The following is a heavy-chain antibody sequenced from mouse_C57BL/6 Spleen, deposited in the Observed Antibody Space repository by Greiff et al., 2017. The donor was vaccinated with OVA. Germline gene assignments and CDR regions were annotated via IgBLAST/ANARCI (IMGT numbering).Heavy chain of an antibody. CDR3: ALYYYDPFAY. J-gene: IGHJ3*01. V-gene: IGHV1-72*01. CDR1: GYTFTSYW. Sequence: QVQLKESGAELVKPGASVKLSCKASGYTFTSYWMHWVKQRPGRGLEWIGRIDPNSGGTKYNEKFKSKATLTVDKPSSTAYMQLSSLTSDDSAVYYCALYYYDPFAYWGQGTLVTVSA. D-gene: IGHD2-4*01. CDR2: IDPNSGGT.